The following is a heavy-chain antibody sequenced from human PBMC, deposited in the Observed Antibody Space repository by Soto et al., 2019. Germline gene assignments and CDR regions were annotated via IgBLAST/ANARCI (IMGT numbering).Heavy chain of an antibody. V-gene: IGHV4-39*01. J-gene: IGHJ3*02. Sequence: SETLSLTCAVSGGPISSRTYSWGWIRQPPGRGLEWIGTIYYHGNTYYNPSLKSRVTVSADTSKDQLSLKLSSVTAADTAVYYCARHLPSDITMIVVVISAFDIWGQGTMVTVSS. D-gene: IGHD3-22*01. CDR3: ARHLPSDITMIVVVISAFDI. CDR1: GGPISSRTYS. CDR2: IYYHGNT.